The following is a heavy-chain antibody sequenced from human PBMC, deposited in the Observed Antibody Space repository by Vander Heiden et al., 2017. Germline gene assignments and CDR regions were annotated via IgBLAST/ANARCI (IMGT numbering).Heavy chain of an antibody. J-gene: IGHJ4*02. CDR3: AKMRSVQYGDYLYYFDY. CDR1: GFPFQNYA. Sequence: EVQLLDSGGGLVQPGGSLRLSCGASGFPFQNYAMSWVRQAPGKGLDWVSSVSGTDGSTYYADSVRGRFTISRDISNNTLFLQMNSLRAEDTAVYYCAKMRSVQYGDYLYYFDYWGQGALVTVSS. V-gene: IGHV3-23*01. CDR2: VSGTDGST. D-gene: IGHD4-17*01.